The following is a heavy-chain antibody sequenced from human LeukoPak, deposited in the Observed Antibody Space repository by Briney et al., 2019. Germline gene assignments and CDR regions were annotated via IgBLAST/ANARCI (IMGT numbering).Heavy chain of an antibody. CDR2: LKLYDGSI. CDR3: ARAPRSWGFDY. CDR1: GYSFIRYH. J-gene: IGHJ4*02. Sequence: GASVKVSCKASGYSFIRYHIHWVRQAPGQGLEWMGVLKLYDGSISHTQKFQGRVTMTSDTSTSTVYMELSSLRSEDTAVYYCARAPRSWGFDYWGQGTLVTVSS. D-gene: IGHD7-27*01. V-gene: IGHV1-46*01.